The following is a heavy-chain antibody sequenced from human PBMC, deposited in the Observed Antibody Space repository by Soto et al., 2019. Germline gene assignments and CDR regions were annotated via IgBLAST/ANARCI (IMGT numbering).Heavy chain of an antibody. Sequence: EVQLVESGGGLVQPGGSLRLSCEASGFTFRNYDMHWVRQGTGKGLEWVSGISAAGDPDYADSVEGRFTISRENAQNSFFLXXXXXRXXDTAVYYCARTDRDFYGLDVWGQGTT. CDR1: GFTFRNYD. CDR2: ISAAGDP. V-gene: IGHV3-13*05. J-gene: IGHJ6*02. CDR3: ARTDRDFYGLDV.